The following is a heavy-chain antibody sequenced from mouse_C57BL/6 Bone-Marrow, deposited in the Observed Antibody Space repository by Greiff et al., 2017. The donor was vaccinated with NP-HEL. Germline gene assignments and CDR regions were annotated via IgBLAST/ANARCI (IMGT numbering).Heavy chain of an antibody. Sequence: EVMLVESGGGLVQPGGSMKLSCVASGFTFSNYWMNWVRQSPEKGLEWVAQIRLKSDNYATHYAESVKGRFTISRDDSKSSVYLQMNNLRAEDTGIYYCTGSNYSYYFDYWGQGTTLTVSS. CDR2: IRLKSDNYAT. D-gene: IGHD2-5*01. J-gene: IGHJ2*01. V-gene: IGHV6-3*01. CDR1: GFTFSNYW. CDR3: TGSNYSYYFDY.